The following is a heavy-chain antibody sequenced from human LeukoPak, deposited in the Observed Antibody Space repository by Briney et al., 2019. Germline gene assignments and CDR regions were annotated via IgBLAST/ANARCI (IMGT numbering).Heavy chain of an antibody. Sequence: SETLSLTCTVSGYSITTGYYWGWLRQSPGTGLEWIGSISHSATTYYNPSLKSRFTIFLDTSKNQFSLKLTSVTAPDTAAYYCARVPGSAYHYMDVWAKGTMVTVSS. J-gene: IGHJ6*03. V-gene: IGHV4-38-2*02. D-gene: IGHD3-10*01. CDR2: ISHSATT. CDR3: ARVPGSAYHYMDV. CDR1: GYSITTGYY.